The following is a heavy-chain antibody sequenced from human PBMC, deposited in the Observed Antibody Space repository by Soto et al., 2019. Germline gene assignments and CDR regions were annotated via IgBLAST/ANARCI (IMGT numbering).Heavy chain of an antibody. CDR3: ARDNEGYFDY. CDR1: GGSISSGGYY. V-gene: IGHV4-31*03. D-gene: IGHD2-8*01. CDR2: IYYSGST. J-gene: IGHJ4*02. Sequence: SETLSLTCTVSGGSISSGGYYWIWIRQHPGKGLEWIGYIYYSGSTYYNPSLKSRVTISVDTSKNQFSLKLSSVTAADTAVYYCARDNEGYFDYWGQGTLVTVSS.